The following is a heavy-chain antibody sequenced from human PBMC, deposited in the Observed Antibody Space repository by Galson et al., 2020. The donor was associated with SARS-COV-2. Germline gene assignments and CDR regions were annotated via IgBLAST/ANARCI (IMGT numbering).Heavy chain of an antibody. CDR2: IYYSGNT. CDR1: AGSISSSSYY. Sequence: SETLSLTCTVSAGSISSSSYYWGWIRQPPGKGLEWIGSIYYSGNTYYNPSLKSRVTISVDTSKNQCSLKLSSVTAADTAVYHCPRHDKRNIGWFDPWGQGTLVIVSS. J-gene: IGHJ5*02. V-gene: IGHV4-39*01. CDR3: PRHDKRNIGWFDP. D-gene: IGHD2-15*01.